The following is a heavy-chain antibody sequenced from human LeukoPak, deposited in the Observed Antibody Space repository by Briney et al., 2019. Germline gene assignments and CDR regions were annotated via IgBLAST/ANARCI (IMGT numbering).Heavy chain of an antibody. CDR1: GGSISSYY. CDR2: IYYSGST. Sequence: SETLSLTCTVSGGSISSYYWSWIRQPPGKGLERIGYIYYSGSTNYNPSLKSRVTISVDTSKNQFSLKLSSVTAADTAVYYCARAKGKEWLFDYWGQGTLVTVSS. D-gene: IGHD3-3*01. V-gene: IGHV4-59*01. J-gene: IGHJ4*02. CDR3: ARAKGKEWLFDY.